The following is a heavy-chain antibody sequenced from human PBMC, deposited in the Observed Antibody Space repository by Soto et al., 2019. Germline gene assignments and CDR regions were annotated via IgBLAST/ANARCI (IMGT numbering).Heavy chain of an antibody. V-gene: IGHV5-51*01. CDR2: IYPGDSDT. CDR3: ARRGSGQYYYYYGMDV. J-gene: IGHJ6*02. D-gene: IGHD6-19*01. CDR1: GYSFTSYW. Sequence: GESLKISCKGSGYSFTSYWIGWVRQVPGKGLEWMGIIYPGDSDTRYSPSFQGQVTISADKSISTAYLQWSSLKASDTAMYYCARRGSGQYYYYYGMDVWGQGTTVTVSS.